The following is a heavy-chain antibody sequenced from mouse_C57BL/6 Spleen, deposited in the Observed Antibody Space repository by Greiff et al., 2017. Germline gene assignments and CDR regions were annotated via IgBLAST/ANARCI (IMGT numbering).Heavy chain of an antibody. CDR2: INPNNGGT. J-gene: IGHJ2*01. Sequence: VQLQQSGPELVKPGASVKIPCKASGYTFTDYNMDWVKQSHGKSLEWIGDINPNNGGTIYNQKFKGKGTLTVDKSSSTAYMELRSLASEDTAVYYCARGIYYYGSDYFDYWGQGTTLTVSS. V-gene: IGHV1-18*01. D-gene: IGHD1-1*01. CDR1: GYTFTDYN. CDR3: ARGIYYYGSDYFDY.